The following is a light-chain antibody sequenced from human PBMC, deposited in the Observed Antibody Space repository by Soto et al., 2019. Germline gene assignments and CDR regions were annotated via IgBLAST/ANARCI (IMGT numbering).Light chain of an antibody. J-gene: IGKJ1*01. CDR3: QQYNSYSWT. CDR2: DAS. Sequence: IHLTQSPSSLSASVGGTVTITCRASQGISSYLAWYQQKPGKAPNLLIYDASTVQSGVPSRFSGSGSGTDFTLTISSLQPEDFATYYCQQYNSYSWTFGQGTTVAIK. CDR1: QGISSY. V-gene: IGKV1-9*01.